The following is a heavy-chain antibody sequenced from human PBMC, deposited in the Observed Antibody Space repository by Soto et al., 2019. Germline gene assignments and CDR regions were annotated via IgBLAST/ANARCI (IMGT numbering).Heavy chain of an antibody. D-gene: IGHD3-3*01. CDR2: ISSSSSTI. J-gene: IGHJ6*03. CDR1: GFTFSSYS. CDR3: ARLEWLSTYYMDV. Sequence: GGSLRLSCAASGFTFSSYSMNWVRQAPGKGLEWVSYISSSSSTIYYADSVKGRFTISRDNAKNSLYLQMNSLRAEDTAVYYCARLEWLSTYYMDVWGKGTTVTVSS. V-gene: IGHV3-48*01.